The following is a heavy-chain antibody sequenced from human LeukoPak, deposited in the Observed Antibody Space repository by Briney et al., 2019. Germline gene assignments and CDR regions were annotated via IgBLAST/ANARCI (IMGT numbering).Heavy chain of an antibody. Sequence: SQTLSLTCAVSGGSISSGGYSWSWIRQPPGKGLEWIGYIYHSGSTYYNPSLKSRVTISVDRSKNQFSLKLSSVTAADTAVYYCASYGSGSFDYWGQGTLVPVSS. CDR3: ASYGSGSFDY. D-gene: IGHD3-10*01. V-gene: IGHV4-30-2*01. CDR1: GGSISSGGYS. CDR2: IYHSGST. J-gene: IGHJ4*02.